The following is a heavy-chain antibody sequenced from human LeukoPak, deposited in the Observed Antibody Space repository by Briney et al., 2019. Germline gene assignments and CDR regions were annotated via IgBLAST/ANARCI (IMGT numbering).Heavy chain of an antibody. D-gene: IGHD3-16*01. CDR3: ARDARWLRRIDY. CDR1: GGSISSGDYY. CDR2: IYYSGST. V-gene: IGHV4-30-4*01. Sequence: SGTLSLTCTVSGGSISSGDYYWGWVRQPPGEGLEWIGYIYYSGSTYYNPSLKSRVTISVDTSKNQFSLKLSSVTAADTAVYYCARDARWLRRIDYWGQGTLVTVSS. J-gene: IGHJ4*02.